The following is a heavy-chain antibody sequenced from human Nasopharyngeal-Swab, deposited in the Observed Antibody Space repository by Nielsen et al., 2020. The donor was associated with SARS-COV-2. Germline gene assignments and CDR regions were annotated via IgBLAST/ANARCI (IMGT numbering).Heavy chain of an antibody. D-gene: IGHD1-26*01. CDR1: GFTFSNYA. Sequence: GESLKISCAASGFTFSNYAMSWVRQAPGKGLEWVSTISGGGSTYYADSVKGRFTISRDNSNNTLYLQMNSLRGVDTAVYYCARQDRLGAYSFDYWGQGTQVTISS. J-gene: IGHJ4*02. CDR3: ARQDRLGAYSFDY. CDR2: ISGGGST. V-gene: IGHV3-23*01.